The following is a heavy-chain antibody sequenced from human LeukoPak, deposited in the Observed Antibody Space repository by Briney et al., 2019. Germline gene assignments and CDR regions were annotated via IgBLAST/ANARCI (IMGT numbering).Heavy chain of an antibody. D-gene: IGHD6-13*01. CDR3: ARGPRYSFY. CDR2: INSDGSST. V-gene: IGHV3-74*01. J-gene: IGHJ4*02. CDR1: GFTFSSYW. Sequence: GGSLRLSCAASGFTFSSYWMHWVRQAPGKGLVWVSRINSDGSSTSYADSVRGRLTISRDNSKNTLYLQMNSLRADDTAVYYCARGPRYSFYWGQGTLVSVSS.